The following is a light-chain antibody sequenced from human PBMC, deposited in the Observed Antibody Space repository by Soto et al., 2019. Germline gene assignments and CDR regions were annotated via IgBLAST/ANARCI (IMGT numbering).Light chain of an antibody. Sequence: QSALTQPASVSGSPGQSITISCTGTSSDVGGYNYVSWYQQHPGKAPKLMIYEVSNRPSGVSNRFSASKSGNTASLTISGLQVDDEADYYCSSYAASRTRVFGTGTKVTVL. CDR3: SSYAASRTRV. CDR1: SSDVGGYNY. CDR2: EVS. J-gene: IGLJ1*01. V-gene: IGLV2-14*01.